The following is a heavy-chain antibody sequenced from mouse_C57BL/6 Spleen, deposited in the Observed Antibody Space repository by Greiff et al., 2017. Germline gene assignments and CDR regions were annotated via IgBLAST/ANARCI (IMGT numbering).Heavy chain of an antibody. V-gene: IGHV1-82*01. CDR1: GYAFRSSW. CDR2: IYPGDGDT. J-gene: IGHJ2*01. CDR3: ARGIYPPYFDY. Sequence: QVQLQQSGPELVKPGASVKISCKASGYAFRSSWMNWVKQRPGKGLEWIGRIYPGDGDTNYNGKFKGKATLTADKSSSTAYMQLSSLTSEDSAVYFCARGIYPPYFDYWGQGTTLTVSS. D-gene: IGHD2-1*01.